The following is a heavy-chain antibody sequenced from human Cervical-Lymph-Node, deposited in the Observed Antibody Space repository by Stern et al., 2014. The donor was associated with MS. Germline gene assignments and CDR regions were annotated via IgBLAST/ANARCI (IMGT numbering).Heavy chain of an antibody. D-gene: IGHD3-16*01. CDR2: LIPIFGTP. Sequence: QMQLVQSGPEVKKPGSSVKVSCKASGRTFSSYAISWVRQSPRQGLEWMGRLIPIFGTPNYAHTFQGRVTITADESTSTAYMELSSLRSEDTAVYYCARDWGVAPNWFDPWGQGTLVTVSS. CDR1: GRTFSSYA. V-gene: IGHV1-69*01. J-gene: IGHJ5*02. CDR3: ARDWGVAPNWFDP.